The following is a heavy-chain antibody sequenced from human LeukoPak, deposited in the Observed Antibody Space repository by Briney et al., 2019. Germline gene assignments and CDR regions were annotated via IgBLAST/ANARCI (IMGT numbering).Heavy chain of an antibody. V-gene: IGHV3-48*01. CDR1: GFTCSDYS. D-gene: IGHD1-26*01. CDR3: AISGGYWAWAH. J-gene: IGHJ4*02. CDR2: ISSGFTI. Sequence: GGSLRLSCAASGFTCSDYSMNWVRQAPGKGLEWVSYISSGFTINYADSVKGRFTISRDNAKNSLYLQMNSLRAEDTAVYYCAISGGYWAWAHWGQGTLVTVSS.